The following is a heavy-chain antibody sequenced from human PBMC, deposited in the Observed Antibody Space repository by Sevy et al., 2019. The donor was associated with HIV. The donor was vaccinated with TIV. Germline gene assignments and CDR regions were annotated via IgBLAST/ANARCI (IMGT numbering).Heavy chain of an antibody. D-gene: IGHD1-26*01. J-gene: IGHJ3*02. Sequence: GGSLRLSCAASGFTFSSYWMSWVRQAPGKGLEWVANIKQDGSEKYYVDSVKGRFTISRDNAKNSLYLQMNSLRAEDTAVYYCARVGGSYPPGPFDIWGQGTMVTVSS. CDR2: IKQDGSEK. CDR1: GFTFSSYW. CDR3: ARVGGSYPPGPFDI. V-gene: IGHV3-7*01.